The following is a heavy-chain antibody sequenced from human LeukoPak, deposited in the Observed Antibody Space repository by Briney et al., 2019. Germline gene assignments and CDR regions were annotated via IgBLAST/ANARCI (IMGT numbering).Heavy chain of an antibody. CDR1: GFTFSTYA. V-gene: IGHV3-30*04. J-gene: IGHJ4*02. CDR2: ISDDGRHN. D-gene: IGHD3-22*01. Sequence: PGGSLRLSCAASGFTFSTYAMNWVRQAPGKGLEWVAVISDDGRHNYYADSVKGRFTISRDNSKSTLYLQMNSLRAEDTAVYYCARGENYYDSSGYCYWGQGTLVTVSS. CDR3: ARGENYYDSSGYCY.